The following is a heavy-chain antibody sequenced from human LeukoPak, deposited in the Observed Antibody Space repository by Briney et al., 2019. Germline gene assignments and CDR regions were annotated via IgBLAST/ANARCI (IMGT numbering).Heavy chain of an antibody. CDR3: AIISSGWPAFDI. J-gene: IGHJ3*02. CDR2: IYYSGST. CDR1: GGSISSYY. D-gene: IGHD6-19*01. V-gene: IGHV4-39*01. Sequence: SETLSLTYTVSGGSISSYYWGWIRQPPGKGLEWIGSIYYSGSTYYNPSLKSRVTISVDTSKNQFSLKLSSVTAADTAVYYCAIISSGWPAFDIWGQGTMVTVSS.